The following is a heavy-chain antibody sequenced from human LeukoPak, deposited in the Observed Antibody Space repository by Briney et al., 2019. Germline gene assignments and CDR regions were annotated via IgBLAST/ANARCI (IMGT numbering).Heavy chain of an antibody. D-gene: IGHD6-13*01. CDR2: IYYSGST. CDR3: ARGRQQMVLGTDY. J-gene: IGHJ4*02. V-gene: IGHV4-39*07. CDR1: GGSISSSSYY. Sequence: SETLSLTCTVSGGSISSSSYYWGWIRQPPGKGLEWIGSIYYSGSTYYNPSLKSRVTISVDTSKNQFSLKLGSVTAADTAMYYCARGRQQMVLGTDYWDQGTLVTVSS.